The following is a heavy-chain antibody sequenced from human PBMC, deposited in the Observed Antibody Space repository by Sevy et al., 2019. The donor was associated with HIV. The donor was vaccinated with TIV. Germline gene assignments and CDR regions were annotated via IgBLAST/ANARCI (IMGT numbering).Heavy chain of an antibody. CDR1: GGSVSGYF. CDR3: TRVDSSGHSDY. Sequence: SETLSLTCTVSGGSVSGYFWSWIRQPPGRGLEWIGNIHPSGTTKYNPSLKSRLTISVDTSKNQFSLILTSATAADTAVYYCTRVDSSGHSDYWGQGTPVTVSS. CDR2: IHPSGTT. J-gene: IGHJ4*02. D-gene: IGHD3-22*01. V-gene: IGHV4-59*02.